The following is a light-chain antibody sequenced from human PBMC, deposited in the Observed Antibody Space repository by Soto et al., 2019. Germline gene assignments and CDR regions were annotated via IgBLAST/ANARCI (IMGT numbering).Light chain of an antibody. CDR2: GAS. CDR3: QQYDSSPIT. J-gene: IGKJ5*01. V-gene: IGKV3-20*01. Sequence: EIVLTQSPGTLSLSPGERATLSCRASQSVSSSYLAWSQQKPGQAPRLRIYGASSRATGIPDRFSGSGSGTDFTLTISRLEPEDFAVYYCQQYDSSPITFGQGTRLEIK. CDR1: QSVSSSY.